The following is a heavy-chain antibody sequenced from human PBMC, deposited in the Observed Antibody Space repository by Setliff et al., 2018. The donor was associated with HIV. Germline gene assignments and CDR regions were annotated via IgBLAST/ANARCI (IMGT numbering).Heavy chain of an antibody. Sequence: ASVKVPCKASGYTFTSYYLHWVRQAPGQGLEWMGIINPSGGSTTYAQKFQGRVTMTRDTSASTVYMELSSLRSEDTAVYYCAREARYQDRYYYYMDVWGKGTTVTVSS. D-gene: IGHD1-20*01. CDR2: INPSGGST. CDR1: GYTFTSYY. V-gene: IGHV1-46*03. CDR3: AREARYQDRYYYYMDV. J-gene: IGHJ6*03.